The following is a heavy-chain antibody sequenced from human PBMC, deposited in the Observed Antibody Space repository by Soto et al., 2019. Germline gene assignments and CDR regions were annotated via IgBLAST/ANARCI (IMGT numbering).Heavy chain of an antibody. CDR2: MSPNNGNT. D-gene: IGHD6-13*01. J-gene: IGHJ4*02. V-gene: IGHV1-18*01. Sequence: ASVKVSCKASGYTFTTYGISWVRQAPGQGLEWMGWMSPNNGNTNYAQKLQGRVTMTTNTSTSTAYMELRSLRSDDTAVYYCARVCYISSCYRVWGQGTMVTVSS. CDR3: ARVCYISSCYRV. CDR1: GYTFTTYG.